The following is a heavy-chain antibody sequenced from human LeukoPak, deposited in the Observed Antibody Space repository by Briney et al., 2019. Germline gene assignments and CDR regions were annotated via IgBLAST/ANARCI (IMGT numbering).Heavy chain of an antibody. CDR3: ARDPSNTSGRMIWFDS. CDR2: INPSGGST. D-gene: IGHD2-2*01. Sequence: ASVKVSCKASGYTFTSYYMHWVRQAPGQGLEWMGIINPSGGSTSYAQKFQGRVTMTRDTSTSTVYMELSSLRSEDTAVYYCARDPSNTSGRMIWFDSWGQGTLVTVSS. V-gene: IGHV1-46*01. CDR1: GYTFTSYY. J-gene: IGHJ5*01.